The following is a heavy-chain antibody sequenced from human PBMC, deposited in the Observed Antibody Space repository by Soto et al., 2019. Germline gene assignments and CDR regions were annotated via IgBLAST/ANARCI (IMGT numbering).Heavy chain of an antibody. V-gene: IGHV2-5*01. J-gene: IGHJ3*02. D-gene: IGHD1-1*01. CDR1: GISLSTSGVG. CDR2: VYWNDDK. Sequence: SGPTLVNPTQTLTLTCTLSGISLSTSGVGLGWIRQTPGKALERLALVYWNDDKHYSPSLKSRLTITKDTSKNQATLTMTNMDPVDTATYYCARGLATLPVFAFDIWGQGTVVTVSS. CDR3: ARGLATLPVFAFDI.